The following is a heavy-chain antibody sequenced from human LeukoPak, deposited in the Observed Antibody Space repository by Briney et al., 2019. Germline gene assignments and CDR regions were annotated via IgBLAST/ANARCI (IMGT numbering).Heavy chain of an antibody. CDR2: ISYDGSNK. Sequence: PGGSLRLSCAASGFTFSSYGMHWVRQAPGKGLEWVAVISYDGSNKYYADSVKGRFTISRDNSKNTLYLQMNSLRAGDTAVYYCAKDHSSSWTYYYYYMDVWGKGTTVAVSS. CDR3: AKDHSSSWTYYYYYMDV. V-gene: IGHV3-30*18. CDR1: GFTFSSYG. J-gene: IGHJ6*03. D-gene: IGHD6-13*01.